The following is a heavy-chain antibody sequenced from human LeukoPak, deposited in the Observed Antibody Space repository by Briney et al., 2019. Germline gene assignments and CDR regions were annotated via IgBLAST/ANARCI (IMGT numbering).Heavy chain of an antibody. CDR2: IDPTSGAT. V-gene: IGHV1-2*02. J-gene: IGHJ3*02. CDR1: GYSFTGYY. CDR3: ARDYQGIAVAGTSGAFDI. Sequence: AASVKVSCKASGYSFTGYYIHWVRQAPGQGLDWMGWIDPTSGATNYAQKFRGRVTMTRDTSISTAYMELSRLRSDDTAVYYCARDYQGIAVAGTSGAFDIWGQGTMVTVSS. D-gene: IGHD6-19*01.